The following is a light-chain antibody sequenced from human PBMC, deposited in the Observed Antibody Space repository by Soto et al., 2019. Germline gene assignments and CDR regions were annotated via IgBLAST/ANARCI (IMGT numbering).Light chain of an antibody. CDR3: GGWDDSLSGPV. J-gene: IGLJ2*01. V-gene: IGLV1-47*01. Sequence: QSVLTQPPSVSAAPGQKVTISYSGSSSDMGKYAVYWYRQFPGTAPKLLIQRNNQRPSGVPARFSGSKSGTSASLAISGLRSEDEADYYCGGWDDSLSGPVFGGGAKLTV. CDR1: SSDMGKYA. CDR2: RNN.